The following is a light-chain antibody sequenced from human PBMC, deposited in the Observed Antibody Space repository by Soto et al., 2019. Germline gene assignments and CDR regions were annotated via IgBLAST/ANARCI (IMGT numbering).Light chain of an antibody. CDR3: SSYAGSNIPVV. J-gene: IGLJ2*01. V-gene: IGLV2-8*01. CDR2: EVS. Sequence: QSALTQPPSASGSPGQSVTLSCTGTSSDVGGYNCVSWYQQHPGKAPKLMIYEVSKRPSWVPDRFSGSKSGNTASLTVSGLQAEDEADYYCSSYAGSNIPVVFGGGTKVTVL. CDR1: SSDVGGYNC.